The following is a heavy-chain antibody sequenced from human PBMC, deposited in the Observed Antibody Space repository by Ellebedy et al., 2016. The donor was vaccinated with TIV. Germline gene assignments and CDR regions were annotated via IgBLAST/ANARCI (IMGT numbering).Heavy chain of an antibody. V-gene: IGHV3-30*03. CDR3: VRWGQ. J-gene: IGHJ4*02. CDR2: ISYDGSNK. D-gene: IGHD7-27*01. Sequence: GESLKISXAASGFTFSSYGMHWVRQAPGKGLEWVAVISYDGSNKYYADSVKGRFTISRDNSKNTLYLQMNSLRAEDTAVYYCVRWGQWGQGTLVTVSS. CDR1: GFTFSSYG.